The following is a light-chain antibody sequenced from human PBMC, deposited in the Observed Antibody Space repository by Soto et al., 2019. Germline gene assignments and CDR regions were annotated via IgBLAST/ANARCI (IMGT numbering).Light chain of an antibody. V-gene: IGKV1-39*01. Sequence: DVQMTQSPSSLSAFVGDRVTITCRANQTLSRNLNWYQQKPGKDPSLLIFATSYLNDGVPSRFAGSGSGTDFTLTISSLQPDDFAIYYCLQSYSSPFTFGPGTTVDAK. CDR2: ATS. CDR3: LQSYSSPFT. CDR1: QTLSRN. J-gene: IGKJ3*01.